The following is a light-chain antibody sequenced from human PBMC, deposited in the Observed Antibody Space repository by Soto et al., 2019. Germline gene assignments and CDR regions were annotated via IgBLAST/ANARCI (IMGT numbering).Light chain of an antibody. Sequence: EIGVTQSASTLSVSQGERATLSCRASQSVSSNLACYQQKPGQAPRLLIYGASTRATGIPARFSGSGSGTEFTLTISRLQSEAFAVYYCQQYNNWPPSFGPGTKV. CDR3: QQYNNWPPS. CDR1: QSVSSN. V-gene: IGKV3-15*01. J-gene: IGKJ1*01. CDR2: GAS.